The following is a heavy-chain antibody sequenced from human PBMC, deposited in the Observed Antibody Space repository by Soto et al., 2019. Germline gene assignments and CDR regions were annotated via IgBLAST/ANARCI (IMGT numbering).Heavy chain of an antibody. CDR1: GGSFSGYS. V-gene: IGHV4-34*01. D-gene: IGHD3-10*01. CDR3: ARVSGIYYYGMDV. J-gene: IGHJ6*02. CDR2: INHSGST. Sequence: SETLSLTCAVYGGSFSGYSWNWIRQPPGKGLEWIGEINHSGSTNYNPSLKSRVTISVDTSKNQFSLKLSSVTAADTAVYYCARVSGIYYYGMDVWGQGTTVTVSS.